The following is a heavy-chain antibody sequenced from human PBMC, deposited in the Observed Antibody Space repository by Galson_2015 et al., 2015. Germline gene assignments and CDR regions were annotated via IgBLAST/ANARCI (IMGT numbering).Heavy chain of an antibody. V-gene: IGHV3-23*01. CDR2: LSHTGSSI. Sequence: SLRLSCAASGFTFSSSAMNWVRQAPGKGLEWVSDLSHTGSSIYYADSVKGRFTISRDNSKNTLYLHLNSLRADDTAVYYCAKDRRAVVMSAIDYWGQGALVTVSS. CDR1: GFTFSSSA. J-gene: IGHJ4*02. CDR3: AKDRRAVVMSAIDY. D-gene: IGHD2-21*02.